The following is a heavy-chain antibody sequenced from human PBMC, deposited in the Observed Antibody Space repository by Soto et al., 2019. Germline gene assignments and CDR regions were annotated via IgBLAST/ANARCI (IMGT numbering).Heavy chain of an antibody. Sequence: QVQLQESGPGLVKPSETLSLTCTVSGASVTSSRYYWNWIRQPPGKGLEGIGFLNYGGRTIYDPSLRSRVTILVDTSKNEFSLKLSSVIAADTAVYYCARWDFYYGMDAWGQGTTVTVSS. CDR1: GASVTSSRYY. CDR2: LNYGGRT. CDR3: ARWDFYYGMDA. V-gene: IGHV4-61*01. J-gene: IGHJ6*02.